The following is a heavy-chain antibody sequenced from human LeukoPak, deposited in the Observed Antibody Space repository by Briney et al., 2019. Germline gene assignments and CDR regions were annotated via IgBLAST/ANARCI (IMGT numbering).Heavy chain of an antibody. CDR2: ITATAGST. J-gene: IGHJ5*01. CDR3: AKEPDYSTSSAFDS. Sequence: GGSLRLSCVASGFTFSNYAMTWVRQAPGKGLEWISTITATAGSTYYADSLKGRFTISRDNSKNTLYLQMDSLGAEDTAVYYCAKEPDYSTSSAFDSSGQGTLVTVSS. CDR1: GFTFSNYA. V-gene: IGHV3-23*01. D-gene: IGHD4-11*01.